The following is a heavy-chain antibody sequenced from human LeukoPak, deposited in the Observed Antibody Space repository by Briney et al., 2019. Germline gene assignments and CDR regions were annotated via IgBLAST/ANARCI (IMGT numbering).Heavy chain of an antibody. V-gene: IGHV3-7*03. J-gene: IGHJ4*02. Sequence: PGGSLRLSCAASGFTFSSYWMSWVRQAPGKGLEWVANIKQDGSEKYYVDSVKGRFTISRDNAKNSLYLQMNSLRAEDTAVYYCARVSYYDFWSGYYSAGGRYFDYWGQGTLVTVSS. D-gene: IGHD3-3*01. CDR2: IKQDGSEK. CDR3: ARVSYYDFWSGYYSAGGRYFDY. CDR1: GFTFSSYW.